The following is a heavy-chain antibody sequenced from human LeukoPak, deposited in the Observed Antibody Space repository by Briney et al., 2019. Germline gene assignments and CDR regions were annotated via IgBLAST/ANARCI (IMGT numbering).Heavy chain of an antibody. D-gene: IGHD3-3*01. Sequence: PSETLSLTCTVSGGSISSYYWSWIRQPAGKGLEWIGRIYTSGSTNYNPSLKSRVTMSVDTSKNQFSLKLSSVTAADTAVYYCAREIGEYDFWSGYYYYYYMDVWGKGTTVTVSS. J-gene: IGHJ6*03. CDR3: AREIGEYDFWSGYYYYYYMDV. CDR1: GGSISSYY. CDR2: IYTSGST. V-gene: IGHV4-4*07.